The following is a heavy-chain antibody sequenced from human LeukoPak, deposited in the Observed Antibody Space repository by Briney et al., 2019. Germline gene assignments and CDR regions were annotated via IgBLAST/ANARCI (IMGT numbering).Heavy chain of an antibody. CDR1: GGSISSYY. Sequence: PSETLSLTCTVSGGSISSYYWSWIRQPPGKGLEWIGYINYSGSTNYNPSLKSRVTISVDTSKNQFSLKLSSVTAADTAVYYCARAWAVAALDYWGQGTLVTVSS. D-gene: IGHD6-19*01. CDR2: INYSGST. CDR3: ARAWAVAALDY. J-gene: IGHJ4*02. V-gene: IGHV4-59*12.